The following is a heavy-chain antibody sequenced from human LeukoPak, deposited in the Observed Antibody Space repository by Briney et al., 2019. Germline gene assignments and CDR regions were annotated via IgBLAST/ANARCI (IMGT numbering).Heavy chain of an antibody. CDR3: VKTVAGLSGFGP. CDR2: ISTNGGST. J-gene: IGHJ5*02. V-gene: IGHV3-64D*06. D-gene: IGHD2-15*01. Sequence: AESLTLSCSASGFSFSSYSMHWVRQPPGKGLEYVSAISTNGGSTNYADSVKGRFTISRDNFKNTLCRRMSTLRAEDKSVDYCVKTVAGLSGFGPWGKGILVTVS. CDR1: GFSFSSYS.